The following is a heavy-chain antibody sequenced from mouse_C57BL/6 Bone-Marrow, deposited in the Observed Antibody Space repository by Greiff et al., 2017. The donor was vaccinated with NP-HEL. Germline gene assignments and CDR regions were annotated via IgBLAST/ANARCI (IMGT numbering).Heavy chain of an antibody. CDR3: ARDYYGSRYYFDY. V-gene: IGHV1-66*01. D-gene: IGHD1-1*01. CDR1: GYSFTSYY. CDR2: IYPGSGNT. J-gene: IGHJ2*01. Sequence: VKLQQSGPELVKPGASVKISCKASGYSFTSYYIHWVKQRPGQGLEWIGWIYPGSGNTKYNEKFKGKATLTADTSSSTAYMQLSSLTSEDSAVYYCARDYYGSRYYFDYWGQGTTLTVSS.